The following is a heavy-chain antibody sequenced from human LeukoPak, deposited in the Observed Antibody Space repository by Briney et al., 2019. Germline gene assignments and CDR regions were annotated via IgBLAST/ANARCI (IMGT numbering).Heavy chain of an antibody. V-gene: IGHV4/OR15-8*01. J-gene: IGHJ5*02. Sequence: PSETQSLTCSASGGSMSDSITWGWVRQPPGKGLEWLANIHDDGRTAPNPSLRSRLTISQDRSKNQFSLKVSSVTAADTAFYYCAKVLTAAGLDLWGQGILVTVSS. CDR2: IHDDGRT. CDR3: AKVLTAAGLDL. CDR1: GGSMSDSIT. D-gene: IGHD6-25*01.